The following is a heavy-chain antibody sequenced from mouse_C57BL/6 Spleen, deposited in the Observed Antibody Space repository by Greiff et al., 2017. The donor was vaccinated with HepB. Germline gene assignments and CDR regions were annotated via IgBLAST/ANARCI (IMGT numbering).Heavy chain of an antibody. D-gene: IGHD2-4*01. CDR2: ISNLAYSI. CDR1: GFTFSDYG. V-gene: IGHV5-15*01. CDR3: ARQDDYGRDAMDY. Sequence: VQLKESGGGLVQPGGSLKLSCAASGFTFSDYGMAWVRQAPRKGPEWVAFISNLAYSIYYADTVTGRFTISRENAKNTLYLEMSSLRSEDTAMYYCARQDDYGRDAMDYWGQGTSVTVSS. J-gene: IGHJ4*01.